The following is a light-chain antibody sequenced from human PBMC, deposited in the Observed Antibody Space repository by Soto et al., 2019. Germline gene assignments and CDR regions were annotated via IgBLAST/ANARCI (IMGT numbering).Light chain of an antibody. V-gene: IGLV1-40*01. CDR2: GNI. CDR1: SSNLGAGHD. J-gene: IGLJ2*01. Sequence: QSVLTQPPSVSGAPGQRVTISCTGSSSNLGAGHDVHWYQQFPRTAPKLLIFGNIKRPSGVPDRFSGSKSGTSASLAITGLLAEDEADYYCQSFDKYLSAVVFGGGTKVIVL. CDR3: QSFDKYLSAVV.